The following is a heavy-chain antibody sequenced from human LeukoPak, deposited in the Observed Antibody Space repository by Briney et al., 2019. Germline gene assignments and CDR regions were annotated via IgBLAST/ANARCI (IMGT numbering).Heavy chain of an antibody. CDR2: KYHTGST. Sequence: SETLSLTCTVSGYSISSGFHWGWIRQPPGKGLEWIGSKYHTGSTYYNPSLRSRVTISVDSSKNQFSLKLSSVTAADTAVYYCARHASAAGTFDRWGQGPLVTVSS. J-gene: IGHJ5*02. CDR1: GYSISSGFH. D-gene: IGHD1/OR15-1a*01. CDR3: ARHASAAGTFDR. V-gene: IGHV4-38-2*02.